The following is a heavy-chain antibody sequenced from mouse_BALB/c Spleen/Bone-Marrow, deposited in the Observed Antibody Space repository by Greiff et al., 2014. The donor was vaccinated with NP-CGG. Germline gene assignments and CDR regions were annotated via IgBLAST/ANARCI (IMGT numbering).Heavy chain of an antibody. CDR2: IWTGGST. CDR1: GFSLTTYG. Sequence: QVQLQQSGPGLVQPSQSLSITCTVSGFSLTTYGVHWVRQSPGKGLEWLGVIWTGGSTDYNAAFISRLSISKDNSKSQVFSEMNSLQANDTAIYYCARNHRGYYFDYWGQGTTLTVSS. J-gene: IGHJ2*01. D-gene: IGHD3-1*01. V-gene: IGHV2-2*02. CDR3: ARNHRGYYFDY.